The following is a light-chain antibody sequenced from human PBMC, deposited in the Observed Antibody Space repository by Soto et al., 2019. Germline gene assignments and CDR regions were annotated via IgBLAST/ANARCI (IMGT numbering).Light chain of an antibody. V-gene: IGKV3-20*01. CDR1: QSVSSSY. CDR3: QQYGSLSLT. CDR2: GAT. Sequence: IMLAQSPGTLSWAPGERATLSCRASQSVSSSYLACYQQTPGPAPRLLIYGATRRATGIPDRFSSSGSGTYFTLTISRLEPEDFAVYCCQQYGSLSLTFGGGTKVDI. J-gene: IGKJ4*01.